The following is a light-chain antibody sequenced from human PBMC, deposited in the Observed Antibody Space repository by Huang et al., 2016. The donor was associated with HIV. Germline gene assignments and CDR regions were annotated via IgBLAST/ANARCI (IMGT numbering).Light chain of an antibody. Sequence: DVVMTQSPLSLPVTLGQPASISCRSSQSLVNSDGHTYLNWFQQRPGQSPRRLIYKVSNRDSGVPDRFSGSGSGTDFTLRINNVEAEDVGIYYCMQGTHWPPWTFGQGTKVEIK. CDR2: KVS. J-gene: IGKJ1*01. CDR1: QSLVNSDGHTY. CDR3: MQGTHWPPWT. V-gene: IGKV2-30*01.